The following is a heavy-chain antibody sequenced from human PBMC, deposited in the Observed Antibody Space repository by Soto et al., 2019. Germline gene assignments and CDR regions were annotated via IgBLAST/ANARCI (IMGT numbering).Heavy chain of an antibody. J-gene: IGHJ4*02. Sequence: XXTLTLTCTVSGGSISSYYWSWIRQPPGXXXXXXXXXYXXXSTXXKTXXXXXXXIXXXTXXXQLSMKMRSVTAEDTAVYYCARRYGSAIDYWGQGTLVNVSS. CDR1: GGSISSYY. D-gene: IGHD1-26*01. CDR2: XYXXXST. V-gene: IGHV4-59*08. CDR3: ARRYGSAIDY.